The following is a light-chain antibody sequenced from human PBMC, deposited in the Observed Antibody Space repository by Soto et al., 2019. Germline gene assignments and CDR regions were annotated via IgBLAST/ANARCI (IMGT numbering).Light chain of an antibody. V-gene: IGKV1-5*03. J-gene: IGKJ1*01. CDR1: QTISSW. CDR2: KAS. CDR3: QQSYSTPVT. Sequence: DIPMTQSPSTLSGSVGDRVTITCRASQTISSWLAWYQQKPGKAPKLLIYKASTLKSGVPSRFSDSGSGTEFTLTISSLQPDDFATYYCQQSYSTPVTFGQGTKVEIK.